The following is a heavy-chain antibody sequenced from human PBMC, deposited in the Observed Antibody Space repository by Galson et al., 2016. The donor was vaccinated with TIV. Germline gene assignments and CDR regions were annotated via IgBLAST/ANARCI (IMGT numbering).Heavy chain of an antibody. Sequence: SLRLSCAASGFTFSGHSMNWVRQAPGKGLEWVSSISNSGDYIYYSDSMKGRFTISRDNAKKSPYLQMHSLRAEDTAVYYCARIIGYWVGYYTMDVWGQGTTVTVSS. D-gene: IGHD2-8*02. V-gene: IGHV3-21*01. CDR2: ISNSGDYI. CDR3: ARIIGYWVGYYTMDV. CDR1: GFTFSGHS. J-gene: IGHJ6*02.